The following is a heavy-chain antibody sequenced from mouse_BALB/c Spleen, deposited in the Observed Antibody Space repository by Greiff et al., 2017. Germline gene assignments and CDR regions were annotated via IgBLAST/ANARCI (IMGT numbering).Heavy chain of an antibody. CDR2: IYPGGGYT. CDR3: ARSDPYYYGSSYGYYAMDY. Sequence: GQLQQSGAELVRPGPSVKMSCKAAGYTFTNYWIGWVKQRPGHGLEWIGDIYPGGGYTNYNEKFKGKATLTADTSSSTDYMQLSSLTSEDSAIYYCARSDPYYYGSSYGYYAMDYWGQGTSVTVSA. V-gene: IGHV1-63*02. D-gene: IGHD1-1*01. CDR1: GYTFTNYW. J-gene: IGHJ4*01.